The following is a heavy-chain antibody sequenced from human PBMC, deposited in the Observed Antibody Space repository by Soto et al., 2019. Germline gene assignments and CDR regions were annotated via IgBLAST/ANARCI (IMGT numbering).Heavy chain of an antibody. Sequence: ASVKVSCKVSGYTLTELSMHWVRQAPGKGLEWMGGFDPEDGETIYAQKFQDRVTITEDMSTDTAYMELSSLRSEDTAVYYCARVNSSIEYSNGMDVWGQGTTVTVSS. CDR1: GYTLTELS. J-gene: IGHJ6*02. CDR3: ARVNSSIEYSNGMDV. D-gene: IGHD6-13*01. CDR2: FDPEDGET. V-gene: IGHV1-24*01.